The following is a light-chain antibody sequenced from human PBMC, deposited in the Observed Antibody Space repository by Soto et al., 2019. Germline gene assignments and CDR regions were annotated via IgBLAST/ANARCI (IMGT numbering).Light chain of an antibody. CDR3: SSYTSSSTLV. CDR2: EVS. Sequence: QSALTQPASVSGSPGQSITISCTGTSSDVGGYNYVSWYQQHPGKAPKLMIYEVSNRPSGVSNRFSGSKSGNTASLTISGLQAEHEAYYYCSSYTSSSTLVFGGGTKLTVL. CDR1: SSDVGGYNY. V-gene: IGLV2-14*01. J-gene: IGLJ2*01.